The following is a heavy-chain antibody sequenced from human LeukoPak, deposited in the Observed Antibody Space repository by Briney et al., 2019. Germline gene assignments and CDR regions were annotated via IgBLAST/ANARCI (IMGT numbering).Heavy chain of an antibody. CDR1: GFTFSSYG. J-gene: IGHJ5*02. D-gene: IGHD2-15*01. Sequence: GGSLRLSCAASGFTFSSYGMSWVRQAPGKGLEWVSAISGSGGSTYYADSVKGRFTISRDNSKNTLYLQMNSLRAEDTALYYCARAYCSGGSCGFDPWGQGTLVTVSS. CDR3: ARAYCSGGSCGFDP. V-gene: IGHV3-23*01. CDR2: ISGSGGST.